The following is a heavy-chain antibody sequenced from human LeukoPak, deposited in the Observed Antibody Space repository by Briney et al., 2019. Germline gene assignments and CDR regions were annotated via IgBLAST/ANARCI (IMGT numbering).Heavy chain of an antibody. CDR3: ANMDGDDY. CDR2: ISYDGSNK. CDR1: GFTFSSYG. Sequence: GRSLRLSCAASGFTFSSYGMHWVRQAPGKGLEWVAVISYDGSNKYYADSVKGRFTISRDNSKNTLYLQMNSLRAEDTAVYYCANMDGDDYWGQGTLVTVSS. V-gene: IGHV3-30*18. J-gene: IGHJ4*02. D-gene: IGHD3-10*01.